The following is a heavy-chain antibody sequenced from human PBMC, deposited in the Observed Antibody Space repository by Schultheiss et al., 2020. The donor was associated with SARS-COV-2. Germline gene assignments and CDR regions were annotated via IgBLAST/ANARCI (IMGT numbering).Heavy chain of an antibody. Sequence: GGSLRLSCAASGFPFSTYDIHWVRQAPGKGLEWVANIKQDGSEKYYVDSVKGRFTISRDNAKNSLYLQMNSLRAEDTAVYYCLTRHCESGSCYFRDHWGQGTLVTVSS. V-gene: IGHV3-7*01. CDR2: IKQDGSEK. D-gene: IGHD3-22*01. CDR1: GFPFSTYD. J-gene: IGHJ4*02. CDR3: LTRHCESGSCYFRDH.